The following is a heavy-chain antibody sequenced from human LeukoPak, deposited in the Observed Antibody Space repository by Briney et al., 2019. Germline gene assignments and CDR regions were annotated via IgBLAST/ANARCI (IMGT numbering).Heavy chain of an antibody. Sequence: GGSLRLSCAASGFSISSYEMNWVRQAPGKGLEWVSHISSSGSTIWYADSVKGRFTTSRDNAKNSLYLQMNSLRAEDTAVYYCARVELAPYYYYMDVWGKGTTVTVSS. J-gene: IGHJ6*03. CDR3: ARVELAPYYYYMDV. V-gene: IGHV3-48*03. CDR1: GFSISSYE. D-gene: IGHD1-7*01. CDR2: ISSSGSTI.